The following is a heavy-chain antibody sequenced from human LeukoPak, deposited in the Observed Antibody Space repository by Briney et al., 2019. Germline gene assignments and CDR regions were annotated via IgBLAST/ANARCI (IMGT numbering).Heavy chain of an antibody. Sequence: GGSLRLSCAASGFTFSSYEMNWVRQAPGKGLEWVSYISSSGSTIYYADSVKGRFTISRDNAKNSLYLQMNSLRAEDTAVYYCARWFGEFSSDYWGQGTLVTVSS. CDR1: GFTFSSYE. CDR2: ISSSGSTI. J-gene: IGHJ4*02. D-gene: IGHD3-10*01. CDR3: ARWFGEFSSDY. V-gene: IGHV3-48*03.